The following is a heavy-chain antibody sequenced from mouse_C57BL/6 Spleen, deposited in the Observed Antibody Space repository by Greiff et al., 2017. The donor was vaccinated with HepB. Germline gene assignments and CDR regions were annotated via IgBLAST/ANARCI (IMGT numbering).Heavy chain of an antibody. CDR1: GYTFTSYT. J-gene: IGHJ2*01. V-gene: IGHV1-4*01. CDR3: ARGSYDYFDY. CDR2: INPSSGYT. D-gene: IGHD1-1*02. Sequence: VQLKESGAELARPGASVKMSCKASGYTFTSYTMHWVKQRPGQGLEWIGYINPSSGYTKYNQKFKDKATLTADKSSSTAYMQLSSLTSEDSAVYYCARGSYDYFDYWGQGTTLTVSS.